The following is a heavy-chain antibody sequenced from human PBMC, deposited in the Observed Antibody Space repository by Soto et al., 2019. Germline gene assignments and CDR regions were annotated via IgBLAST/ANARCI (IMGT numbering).Heavy chain of an antibody. CDR3: AIDTPPTDY. V-gene: IGHV1-18*01. J-gene: IGHJ4*02. CDR2: ISDYNTNT. CDR1: VYTFTSYP. Sequence: QVQLWQSGAEVKNPGASVKVSCKTSVYTFTSYPISWVRQAPGQGLEWMGWISDYNTNTNYAQKFQGRVTMPTDTLTSTAAMELRSLRSEDTAVYYWAIDTPPTDYWGKGTLVTVSS.